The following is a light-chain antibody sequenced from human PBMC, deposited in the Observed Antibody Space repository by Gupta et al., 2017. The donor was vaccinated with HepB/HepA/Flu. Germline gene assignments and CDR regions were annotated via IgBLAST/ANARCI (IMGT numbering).Light chain of an antibody. CDR1: PFPDRY. Sequence: SSDLPQPPSVSVSPGKTATITCSGDPFPDRYAYWYQQKPGQAPVLIIFKDSQRPAGIPERFSGSSSGTIVTVTISGAKQEDEAVYHCQAADITAHWVFGGGTKLTVL. CDR2: KDS. J-gene: IGLJ3*02. CDR3: QAADITAHWV. V-gene: IGLV3-25*03.